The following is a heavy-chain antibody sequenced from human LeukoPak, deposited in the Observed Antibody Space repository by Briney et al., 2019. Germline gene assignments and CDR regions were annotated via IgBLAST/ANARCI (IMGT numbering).Heavy chain of an antibody. CDR1: GFTFSSYE. V-gene: IGHV3-48*03. CDR3: AREGYYYDGLDAFDI. J-gene: IGHJ3*02. Sequence: GGSLRLSCAASGFTFSSYEMNWVRRAPGKGLEWVSYISSSGSTIYYADSVKGRFTISRDNAKNSLYLQMNSLRAEDTAVYYCAREGYYYDGLDAFDIWGQGTMVTVSS. D-gene: IGHD3-22*01. CDR2: ISSSGSTI.